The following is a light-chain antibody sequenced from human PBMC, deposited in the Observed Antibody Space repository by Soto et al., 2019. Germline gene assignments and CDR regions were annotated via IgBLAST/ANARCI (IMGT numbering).Light chain of an antibody. CDR1: ISDLAIYNY. CDR2: QVT. Sequence: QSLLTLPASVSGSPGQSITISCTGTISDLAIYNYVSWYQQQPGKAPKLMIYQVTNRPSGVSNRFSGSRSGNTASLTISGLQAEDEADYYCSSYTDSSNYVFGTGTKVTVL. V-gene: IGLV2-14*01. J-gene: IGLJ1*01. CDR3: SSYTDSSNYV.